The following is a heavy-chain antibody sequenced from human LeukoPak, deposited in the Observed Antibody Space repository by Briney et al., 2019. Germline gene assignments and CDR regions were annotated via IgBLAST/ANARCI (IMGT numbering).Heavy chain of an antibody. CDR1: GYTFISYG. D-gene: IGHD2-15*01. CDR2: ISANNGNT. Sequence: ASVKVSCKASGYTFISYGISWVRQAPGQGLEWMGWISANNGNTKYAQKLQGRVTMTTDTSTSTAYMELRSLRSDDTAVYYCARRCSGGCQKSDYYHGMDVWGQGTTVTVSS. V-gene: IGHV1-18*04. CDR3: ARRCSGGCQKSDYYHGMDV. J-gene: IGHJ6*02.